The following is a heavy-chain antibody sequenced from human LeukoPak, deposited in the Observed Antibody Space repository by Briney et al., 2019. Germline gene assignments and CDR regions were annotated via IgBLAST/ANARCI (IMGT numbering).Heavy chain of an antibody. CDR2: IYHSGST. Sequence: SGTLSLTCAVSGGSISSSNWWRWVRQPPGKGLEWIGEIYHSGSTNYNPSLKSRVTISVDKSKNQFSLKLSSVTAADTAVYYCATTRGDSSGWNYWYFDLWGRGTLVTVSS. CDR3: ATTRGDSSGWNYWYFDL. J-gene: IGHJ2*01. V-gene: IGHV4-4*02. CDR1: GGSISSSNW. D-gene: IGHD6-19*01.